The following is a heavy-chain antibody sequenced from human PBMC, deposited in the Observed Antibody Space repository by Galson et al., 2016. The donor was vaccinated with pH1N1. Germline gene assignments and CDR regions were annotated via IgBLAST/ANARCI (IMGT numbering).Heavy chain of an antibody. Sequence: LRLSCAASGFTFSSYWMSWVRQAPGKGLEWVANIKQDGSEKYYVDSVKGRFTISRDNAKNSLYLQMNSLRAEDTAVYYCARVAPEYYDFWSGYPVADYWGQGTLVTVSS. CDR2: IKQDGSEK. CDR1: GFTFSSYW. CDR3: ARVAPEYYDFWSGYPVADY. V-gene: IGHV3-7*03. D-gene: IGHD3-3*01. J-gene: IGHJ4*02.